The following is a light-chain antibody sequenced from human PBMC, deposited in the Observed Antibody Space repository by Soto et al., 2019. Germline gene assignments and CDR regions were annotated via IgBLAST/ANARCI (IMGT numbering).Light chain of an antibody. CDR3: QQLNTYPLI. V-gene: IGKV1-9*01. J-gene: IGKJ4*01. CDR1: QDISSY. Sequence: IQLTQSPSSLSASVGDRVTITCRASQDISSYLAWYQQKPGEAPKVLIYAASTLQSGVPSRFSGSGSGTDFTLTISSLQPEDFATYYCQQLNTYPLIFGGGTKVDIK. CDR2: AAS.